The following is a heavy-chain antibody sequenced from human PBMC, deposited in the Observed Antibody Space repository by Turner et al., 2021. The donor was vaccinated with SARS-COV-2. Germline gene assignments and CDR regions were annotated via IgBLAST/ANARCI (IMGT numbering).Heavy chain of an antibody. CDR2: VDHIGIT. CDR1: DGSLIGHF. V-gene: IGHV4-34*01. Sequence: QVQLQQWGAGLLKPSETLSLTCGLFDGSLIGHFWSWIRQPPGKGLEWIGEVDHIGITNYNPSLETRVTLSVDTSKNQFSLRLRSVTAADTAVYYCASSLDYYDSSGPEGWFDPWGQGILVTVSS. J-gene: IGHJ5*02. D-gene: IGHD3-22*01. CDR3: ASSLDYYDSSGPEGWFDP.